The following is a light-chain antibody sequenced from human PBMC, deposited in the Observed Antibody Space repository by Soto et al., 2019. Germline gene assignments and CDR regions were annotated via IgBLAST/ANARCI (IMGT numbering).Light chain of an antibody. CDR2: DSS. J-gene: IGKJ5*01. CDR3: QQYESFSVT. V-gene: IGKV1-5*01. Sequence: DIQMNQSPSNLSASVGDRVTITCRASQSISSWLAGYQQTPGREHQLLSEDSSSLESGVPSRGSGIGSGTEFRLTSSTMQPDEVATYYCQQYESFSVTFGQGTRLDIK. CDR1: QSISSW.